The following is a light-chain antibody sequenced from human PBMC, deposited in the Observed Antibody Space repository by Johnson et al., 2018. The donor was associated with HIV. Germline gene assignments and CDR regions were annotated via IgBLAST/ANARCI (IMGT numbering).Light chain of an antibody. V-gene: IGLV1-51*02. CDR2: ENN. CDR1: SPNIGNNY. Sequence: QSVLTQPPSVSAAPGQKVTISCSGSSPNIGNNYVSWYQELPGTALKLLIYENNERPSGIPDRFSGSKSGTSATLGITGLQTGDEADYYCGTWDSSLNAYVFGTGTRVTVL. J-gene: IGLJ1*01. CDR3: GTWDSSLNAYV.